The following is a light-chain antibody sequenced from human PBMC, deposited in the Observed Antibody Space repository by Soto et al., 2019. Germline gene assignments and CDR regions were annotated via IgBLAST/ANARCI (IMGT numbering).Light chain of an antibody. J-gene: IGKJ4*01. CDR2: DAS. CDR3: QQYNSWPPLT. V-gene: IGKV3-15*01. Sequence: EIVMTQSPATLSVSPGERDTLSCRASQSGNSNLAWYRQKPGQPPRLLISDASTRATGVPARFSGSGSGTEFPLTISSLQSEDSGIYYCQQYNSWPPLTFGGGTKVEIK. CDR1: QSGNSN.